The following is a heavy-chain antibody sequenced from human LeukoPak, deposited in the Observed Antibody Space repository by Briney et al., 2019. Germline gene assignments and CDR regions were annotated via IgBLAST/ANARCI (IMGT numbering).Heavy chain of an antibody. V-gene: IGHV3-15*01. CDR1: VLTFNETW. CDR3: SAFIWYSLSA. CDR2: VKSNIAGGTT. J-gene: IGHJ5*02. D-gene: IGHD6-13*01. Sequence: GGSLRLSCTASVLTFNETWMTLVRQAPGKGLEWVGLVKSNIAGGTTEFAAPVKGRFTISRDDSTSTFYLQMDRLQIEVTAVYYCSAFIWYSLSAWGQGTQVTVSS.